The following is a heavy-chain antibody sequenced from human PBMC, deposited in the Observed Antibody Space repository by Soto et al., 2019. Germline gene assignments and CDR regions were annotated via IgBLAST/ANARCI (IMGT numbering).Heavy chain of an antibody. V-gene: IGHV3-23*01. CDR2: ISGSGGTT. Sequence: GGSLRLSCEASGFTFSDYGMTWVRQAPGEGLEWVSTISGSGGTTFYADSVKGRFTISRDNSKNTLYLQMNSLRAEDTAVYSCARDKVATSGYYDCWGQGTPVTVPQ. D-gene: IGHD3-22*01. J-gene: IGHJ4*02. CDR3: ARDKVATSGYYDC. CDR1: GFTFSDYG.